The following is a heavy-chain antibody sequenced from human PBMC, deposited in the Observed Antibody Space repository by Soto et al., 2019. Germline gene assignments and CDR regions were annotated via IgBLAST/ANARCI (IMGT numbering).Heavy chain of an antibody. D-gene: IGHD2-21*02. CDR2: IYYSGST. J-gene: IGHJ5*02. V-gene: IGHV4-39*01. Sequence: PSETLSLTCSVSGGSISSSSYFWGWIRQPPGKGLEWIGSIYYSGSTYYNPSLKSRVTVSVGTSKNQFSLKLSSVTAADTAVYYCARHPSDFWFDPWGQGTLVTVSS. CDR1: GGSISSSSYF. CDR3: ARHPSDFWFDP.